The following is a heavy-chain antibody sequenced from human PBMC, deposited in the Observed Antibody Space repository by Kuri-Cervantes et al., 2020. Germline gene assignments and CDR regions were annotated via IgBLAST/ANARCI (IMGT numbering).Heavy chain of an antibody. Sequence: ASVKVSCKASGYTFTSYDINWVRQATGQGLEWMGWMNPNSGNTGYAQKFQGRVTITADKSTSTAYMELSSLRSEDTAVYYCAREPPQEYSYGSANWFDPWGQGTLVTVSS. V-gene: IGHV1-8*01. CDR2: MNPNSGNT. J-gene: IGHJ5*02. CDR3: AREPPQEYSYGSANWFDP. D-gene: IGHD5-18*01. CDR1: GYTFTSYD.